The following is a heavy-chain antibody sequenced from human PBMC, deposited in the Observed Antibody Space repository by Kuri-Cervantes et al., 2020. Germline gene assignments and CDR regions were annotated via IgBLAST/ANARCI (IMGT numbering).Heavy chain of an antibody. CDR3: AKDRWSSPRPYYYGLDV. CDR2: ISYDGSNK. V-gene: IGHV3-30*18. CDR1: GFTFSNYG. Sequence: GGSLRLSCAASGFTFSNYGMHWVRQTPDKGLEWVAVISYDGSNKYYADSVKGQFTVSRDNSKNTVYLQMNSLRAEDTAVYYCAKDRWSSPRPYYYGLDVWGQGTTVTVSS. J-gene: IGHJ6*02. D-gene: IGHD3-10*01.